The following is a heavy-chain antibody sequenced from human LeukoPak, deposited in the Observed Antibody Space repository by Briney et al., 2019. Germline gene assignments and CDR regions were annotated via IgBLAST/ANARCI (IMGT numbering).Heavy chain of an antibody. D-gene: IGHD3-16*02. Sequence: MTSETLSLTCTVSGGSISNTNYYWGWIRQPPGKGLEWIGSIHYSGNTYYKPSLKSRVTISADSSENQFSLKMNSVTAADTAVYYCASINDYVWGDYRSSRHYWGQGTLVTVSS. CDR1: GGSISNTNYY. CDR2: IHYSGNT. J-gene: IGHJ4*02. V-gene: IGHV4-39*01. CDR3: ASINDYVWGDYRSSRHY.